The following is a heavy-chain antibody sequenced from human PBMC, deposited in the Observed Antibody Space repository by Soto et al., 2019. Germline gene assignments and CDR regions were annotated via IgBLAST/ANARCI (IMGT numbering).Heavy chain of an antibody. CDR1: SGPSSSHN. Sequence: QVQLQQSGPGLVKPSETLSLTCTVSSGPSSSHNWGWIRQSPGRGLEWIGYVYNTGGTSYNPSLKSRVPISADTSANHISLTLSFVTAADTAIYYCVRQGIGSLHGLVDVWGQGTTVSVSS. CDR3: VRQGIGSLHGLVDV. CDR2: VYNTGGT. J-gene: IGHJ6*02. V-gene: IGHV4-59*08. D-gene: IGHD1-26*01.